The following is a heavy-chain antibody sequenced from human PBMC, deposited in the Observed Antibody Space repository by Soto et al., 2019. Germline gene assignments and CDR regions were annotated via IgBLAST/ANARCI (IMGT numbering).Heavy chain of an antibody. V-gene: IGHV3-15*01. D-gene: IGHD2-2*01. J-gene: IGHJ3*02. CDR2: IKSKTDGGTT. CDR3: TTDSVSYCSSTSCYFAAFDI. Sequence: GGSLRLSCAASGFTFSNAWMSWVRQAPGKGLEWVGRIKSKTDGGTTDYAAPVKGRFTISRDDSKNTLYLQMNSLKTEDTAVYYCTTDSVSYCSSTSCYFAAFDIWGQGTMVTVSS. CDR1: GFTFSNAW.